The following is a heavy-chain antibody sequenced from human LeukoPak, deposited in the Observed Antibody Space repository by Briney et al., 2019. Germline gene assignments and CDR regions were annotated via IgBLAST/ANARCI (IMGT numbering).Heavy chain of an antibody. D-gene: IGHD2-2*02. J-gene: IGHJ6*02. V-gene: IGHV3-30*18. CDR1: GFTFSSYG. CDR2: ISYDGSNK. Sequence: PGRSLRLSCAASGFTFSSYGMLWVRQAPGKGLEWVAVISYDGSNKYYADSVKGRFTISRDNSKNTLYLQMNSLRAEDTAVYYCAKDYCSSTSCYTSENYYGMDVWGQGTTVTVSS. CDR3: AKDYCSSTSCYTSENYYGMDV.